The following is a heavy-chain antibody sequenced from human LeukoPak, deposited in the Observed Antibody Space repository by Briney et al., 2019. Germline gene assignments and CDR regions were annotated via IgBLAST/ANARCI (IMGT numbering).Heavy chain of an antibody. J-gene: IGHJ4*02. D-gene: IGHD5-18*01. CDR2: IIPILGIA. Sequence: SVKVSCKASGGTFSSYAISWVRHAPGQGLEWMGRIIPILGIANYAQKFQGRVTITADKSTSTAYMELRSLRSEDTAVYYCARSTTAMGRYYFDYWGQGTLVTVSS. CDR1: GGTFSSYA. CDR3: ARSTTAMGRYYFDY. V-gene: IGHV1-69*04.